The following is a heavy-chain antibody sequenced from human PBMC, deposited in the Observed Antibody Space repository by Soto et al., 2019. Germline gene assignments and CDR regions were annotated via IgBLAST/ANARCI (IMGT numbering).Heavy chain of an antibody. CDR3: ARGSGYYFHPYYYGMDV. D-gene: IGHD3-22*01. Sequence: GASVKVSCKASGYTFTSYGISWVRQAPGQGLEWMGWISAYNGNTNYAQKLQGRVTMTTDTSTSTAYMELRSLRSDDTAVYYCARGSGYYFHPYYYGMDVWGQGTTVTVSS. CDR2: ISAYNGNT. CDR1: GYTFTSYG. V-gene: IGHV1-18*01. J-gene: IGHJ6*02.